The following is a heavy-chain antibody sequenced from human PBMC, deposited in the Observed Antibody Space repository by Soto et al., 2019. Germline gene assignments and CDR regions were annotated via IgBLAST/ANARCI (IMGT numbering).Heavy chain of an antibody. J-gene: IGHJ4*02. CDR1: GYPFSKYW. Sequence: EVQLVESGGGLVQPGGTLRLSCAASGYPFSKYWLTWVRQAPVKGLEWVANINEDGSETYYLDSVRGRFTTSRDNAENSLFLQMNSLRAEDTAVYYCASRFCSVAACYRAGYRVFDYWGPGTVVTVSS. CDR2: INEDGSET. CDR3: ASRFCSVAACYRAGYRVFDY. V-gene: IGHV3-7*01. D-gene: IGHD2-15*01.